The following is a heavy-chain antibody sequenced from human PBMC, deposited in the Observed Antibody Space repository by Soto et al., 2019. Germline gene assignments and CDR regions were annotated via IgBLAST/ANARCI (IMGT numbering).Heavy chain of an antibody. Sequence: PGGSLRLSCAASGVTFSSYNMNWVRQAPGKGLEWVSSISRSSSYIYYADSLKGRFTISRDNAKSSLYLQMNSLRAEDTAVYYCARVGWNYAWDYFEYWGHGPPVIVSS. J-gene: IGHJ4*01. CDR2: ISRSSSYI. CDR1: GVTFSSYN. D-gene: IGHD1-7*01. V-gene: IGHV3-21*01. CDR3: ARVGWNYAWDYFEY.